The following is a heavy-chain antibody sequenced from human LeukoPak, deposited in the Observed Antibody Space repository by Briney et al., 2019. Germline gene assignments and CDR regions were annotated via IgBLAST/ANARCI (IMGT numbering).Heavy chain of an antibody. CDR1: GDSISSSNCY. V-gene: IGHV4-39*07. CDR2: INHSGST. D-gene: IGHD4-17*01. J-gene: IGHJ3*02. Sequence: SETLSLTCTVSGDSISSSNCYWGWLRQPPGKGLEWFGEINHSGSTNYNPSLKRRITISVDTSKNQFSLRLSSVTAADTAVYYCARGLWNDYGLMSIWGQGTMVTVSS. CDR3: ARGLWNDYGLMSI.